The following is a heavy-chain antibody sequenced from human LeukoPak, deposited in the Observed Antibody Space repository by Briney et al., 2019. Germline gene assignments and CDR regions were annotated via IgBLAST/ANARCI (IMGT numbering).Heavy chain of an antibody. D-gene: IGHD6-13*01. V-gene: IGHV3-30-3*01. J-gene: IGHJ4*02. CDR1: GFTFSSYA. CDR2: ISYDGSNK. Sequence: GGSLRLSCAASGFTFSSYAMHWVRQAPGKGLEWVAVISYDGSNKYYADSVKGRFTISRDNSKNTLYLQMNSLRAEDTAVYYCARGGAAARNLYFDYWGQGTLVTVSS. CDR3: ARGGAAARNLYFDY.